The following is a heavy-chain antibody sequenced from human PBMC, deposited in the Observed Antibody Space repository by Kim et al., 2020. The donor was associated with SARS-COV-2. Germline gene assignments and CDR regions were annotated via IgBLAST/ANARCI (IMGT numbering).Heavy chain of an antibody. Sequence: ASVKVSCKASGYTFTGYYMHWVRQAPGQGLEWMGWINPNSGGTNYAQKFQGRVTMTMDTSISTAYMELSRLRSDDTAVYYCARDRSPAAIRGLKGWFDPWGQGTLVTVSS. CDR2: INPNSGGT. CDR1: GYTFTGYY. CDR3: ARDRSPAAIRGLKGWFDP. V-gene: IGHV1-2*02. D-gene: IGHD2-2*02. J-gene: IGHJ5*02.